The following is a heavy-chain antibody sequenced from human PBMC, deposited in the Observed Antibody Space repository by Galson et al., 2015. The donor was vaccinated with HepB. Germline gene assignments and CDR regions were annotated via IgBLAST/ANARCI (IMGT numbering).Heavy chain of an antibody. V-gene: IGHV4-59*08. J-gene: IGHJ2*01. CDR3: ARLLSYYYDSSAYYQGGYFDL. D-gene: IGHD3-22*01. CDR1: RGSISPYY. CDR2: IYHNGNN. Sequence: SETLSLTCTVSRGSISPYYWSWIRQPPGKGLEWIGYIYHNGNNNQNPSLKSRVTLSVDISKSQFSLKLSSVTAADTAIYYCARLLSYYYDSSAYYQGGYFDLWGRGALVTVSS.